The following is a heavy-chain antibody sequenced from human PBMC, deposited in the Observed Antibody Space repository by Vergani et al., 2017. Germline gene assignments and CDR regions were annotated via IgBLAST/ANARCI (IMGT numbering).Heavy chain of an antibody. J-gene: IGHJ4*02. V-gene: IGHV1-46*01. D-gene: IGHD6-13*01. CDR1: GYTFTSYY. Sequence: QVQLVQSGAEVKKPGASVKVSCKAAGYTFTSYYMNWVRQAPGQGLEWMGIINPSGGSTSYAQKIQGRVTMTADESTSTAYRELSSLRSEDTAVYYCARAPISERESGLGIAAAGSFDYWGQGTLVTVSS. CDR3: ARAPISERESGLGIAAAGSFDY. CDR2: INPSGGST.